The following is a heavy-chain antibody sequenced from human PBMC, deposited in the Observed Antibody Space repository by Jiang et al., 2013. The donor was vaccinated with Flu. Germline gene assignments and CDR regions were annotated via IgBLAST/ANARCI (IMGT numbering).Heavy chain of an antibody. D-gene: IGHD3-10*01. CDR3: ATRPRDTNWFAVFDY. CDR2: IYSSGST. J-gene: IGHJ4*02. V-gene: IGHV4-59*11. CDR1: GGSMSSHY. Sequence: GPGLVKPSETLSLTCTVSGGSMSSHYWSWIRQSPEKGLEWIGYIYSSGSTNYNPSLKGRVSISLDTSKNQFSLNLSSVTAADTAVYYCATRPRDTNWFAVFDYWGQGTLVTVSS.